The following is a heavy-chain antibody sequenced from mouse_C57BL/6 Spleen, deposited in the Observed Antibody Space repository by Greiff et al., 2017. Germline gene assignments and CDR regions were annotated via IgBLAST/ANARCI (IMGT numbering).Heavy chain of an antibody. CDR3: AREDGYYDYFDY. CDR1: GYTFTSYW. J-gene: IGHJ2*01. D-gene: IGHD2-3*01. CDR2: IHPNSGRT. V-gene: IGHV1-64*01. Sequence: VQLQQPGAELVKPGASVKLSCKASGYTFTSYWMHWVKQRPGQGLEWIGMIHPNSGRTNYNEKFKSKATLTVDKSSSPAYMQLSSLTSEDSAVYYCAREDGYYDYFDYWGQGTTLTVSS.